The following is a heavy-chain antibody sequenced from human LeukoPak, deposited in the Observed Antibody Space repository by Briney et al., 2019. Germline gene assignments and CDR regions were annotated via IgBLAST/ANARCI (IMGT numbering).Heavy chain of an antibody. D-gene: IGHD2-8*01. Sequence: GGSLRPSCVVSGVTFTSNDMRWVRQAPGKGLEWVSVFSDSGGRTYYADSVKGRFTISRDTPKNTLYLQMNSLRAEDTAVYYCANGVCLEYWGQGTLVTVSS. V-gene: IGHV3-23*01. CDR2: FSDSGGRT. CDR1: GVTFTSND. J-gene: IGHJ4*02. CDR3: ANGVCLEY.